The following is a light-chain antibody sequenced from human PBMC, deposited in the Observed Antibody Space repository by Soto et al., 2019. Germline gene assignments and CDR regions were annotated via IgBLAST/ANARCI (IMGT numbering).Light chain of an antibody. CDR3: SSYTTSNTRQIV. Sequence: QSALTQPASVSGSPGQSISISCTGTGSDVGGYNYVSWYQHHPGKAPQLIIYDVTNRPSGVSNPFSGSKSGNTASLTISGLQPEDEADYYCSSYTTSNTRQIVFGTGTKVTVL. V-gene: IGLV2-14*03. J-gene: IGLJ1*01. CDR2: DVT. CDR1: GSDVGGYNY.